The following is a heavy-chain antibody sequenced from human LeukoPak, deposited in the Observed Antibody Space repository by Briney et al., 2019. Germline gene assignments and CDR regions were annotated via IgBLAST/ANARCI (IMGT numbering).Heavy chain of an antibody. CDR1: GGSTSSGDYY. Sequence: SQTLSLTCTVSGGSTSSGDYYWNWIRQHPGKGLEWIGYMNNRGTSNYNPSLRSRVTISVDTSNNQFSLRLSSVTAADAAVYYCARSDSSGWQQLDYWGQGTLVTVSS. CDR2: MNNRGTS. CDR3: ARSDSSGWQQLDY. J-gene: IGHJ4*02. D-gene: IGHD6-19*01. V-gene: IGHV4-31*03.